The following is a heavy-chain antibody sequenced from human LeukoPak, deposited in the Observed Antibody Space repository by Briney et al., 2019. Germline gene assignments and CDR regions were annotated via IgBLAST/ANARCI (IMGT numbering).Heavy chain of an antibody. D-gene: IGHD4/OR15-4a*01. CDR3: ARRAGAYSHPYDY. CDR1: GFTVSSNS. Sequence: GGSLRLSCTVSGFTVSSNSMSWVRQAPGKGLEWVSFIYSGTIHYSASVTGRFTISRDNSKNTLYLQMNSLRAEDTAVYYCARRAGAYSHPYDYWGQRTLVTVSS. J-gene: IGHJ4*02. CDR2: IYSGTI. V-gene: IGHV3-53*01.